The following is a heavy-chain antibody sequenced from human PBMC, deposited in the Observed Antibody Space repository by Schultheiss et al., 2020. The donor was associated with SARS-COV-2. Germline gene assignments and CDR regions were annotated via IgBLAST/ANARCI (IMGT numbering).Heavy chain of an antibody. CDR3: ARGFHYDSSGGFDH. J-gene: IGHJ4*02. V-gene: IGHV4-31*03. CDR1: GDSISSGGSY. Sequence: SETLSLTCTVSGDSISSGGSYWSWIRQHPGKGLEWIGHVFHSGSTFYNPSLKSRVAISVDTSENQFSLKLTSVSAADTAVYYCARGFHYDSSGGFDHWGQGTLVTVSS. D-gene: IGHD3-22*01. CDR2: VFHSGST.